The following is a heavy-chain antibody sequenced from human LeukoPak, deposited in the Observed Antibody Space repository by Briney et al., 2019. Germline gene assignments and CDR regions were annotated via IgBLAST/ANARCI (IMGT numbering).Heavy chain of an antibody. Sequence: ASVKVSCKASGYTFTDYYIHWVRQAAGQGREWMGWMNPNSIGRRYAQKFQGRVTMTRDTSISTAYMELSSLISDDTAMYYCARGPYDSSGYQDYWGQGTLITVSS. D-gene: IGHD3-22*01. V-gene: IGHV1-2*02. J-gene: IGHJ4*02. CDR3: ARGPYDSSGYQDY. CDR1: GYTFTDYY. CDR2: MNPNSIGR.